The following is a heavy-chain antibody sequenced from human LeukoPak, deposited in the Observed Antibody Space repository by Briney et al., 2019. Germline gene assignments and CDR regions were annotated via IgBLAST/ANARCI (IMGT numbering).Heavy chain of an antibody. CDR3: AKVVVVVITGWFDP. D-gene: IGHD3-22*01. CDR1: GFTFSTYS. CDR2: ISSSSSYI. J-gene: IGHJ5*02. V-gene: IGHV3-21*04. Sequence: PGGSLRLSCAASGFTFSTYSMNWVRQAPGKGLEWVSSISSSSSYIYYADSVKGRFTISRDNSKNTLYLQMNSLRAEDTAVYYCAKVVVVVITGWFDPWGQGTLVTVSS.